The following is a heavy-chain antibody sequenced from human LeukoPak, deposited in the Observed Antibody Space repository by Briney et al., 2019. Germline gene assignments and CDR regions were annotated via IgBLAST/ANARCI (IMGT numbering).Heavy chain of an antibody. Sequence: PSETLSLTCTVSGGSISGYYWSWIRQPPGKGLEWIGYIYYSGSTNYNPSLKSRVSISVDTSKNQFSLRLSSVTAADTAVYHCASFPGTSRFEYWGQGTLVTVSS. V-gene: IGHV4-59*01. CDR1: GGSISGYY. D-gene: IGHD3-3*01. CDR3: ASFPGTSRFEY. J-gene: IGHJ4*02. CDR2: IYYSGST.